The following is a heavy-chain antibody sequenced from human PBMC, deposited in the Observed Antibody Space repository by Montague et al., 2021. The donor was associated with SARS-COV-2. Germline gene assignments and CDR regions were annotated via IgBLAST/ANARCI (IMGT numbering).Heavy chain of an antibody. CDR2: ISYDGSNK. CDR3: ASAAGNYDILTGYYDY. J-gene: IGHJ4*01. D-gene: IGHD3-9*01. V-gene: IGHV3-30*04. Sequence: SLRLSCAASGFTFSSYAMNWVRQAPGKVLEWVADISYDGSNKYXXXSXXXRFPISRDNSKNTLYLQLHSLRAEATAVYYCASAAGNYDILTGYYDYWGQGTLVTVSS. CDR1: GFTFSSYA.